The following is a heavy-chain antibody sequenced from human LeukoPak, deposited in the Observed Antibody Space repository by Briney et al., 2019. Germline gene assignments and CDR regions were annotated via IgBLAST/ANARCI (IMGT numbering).Heavy chain of an antibody. D-gene: IGHD3-16*01. CDR3: ARNQGRTADYVWGTYFDY. Sequence: GASVKVSRKSCVYSLPYYYIHWVRQPAARGREGMGMINPNYGDTAYAKMFKGGVTLTRDTSTSTVYMELSSLKSEDTAVYFCARNQGRTADYVWGTYFDYWGQGALVTVSS. CDR1: VYSLPYYY. CDR2: INPNYGDT. J-gene: IGHJ4*02. V-gene: IGHV1-46*01.